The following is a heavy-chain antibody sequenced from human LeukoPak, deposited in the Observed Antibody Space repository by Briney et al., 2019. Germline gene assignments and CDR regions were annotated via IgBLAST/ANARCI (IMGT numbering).Heavy chain of an antibody. CDR2: IYTSGST. D-gene: IGHD5/OR15-5a*01. J-gene: IGHJ4*02. V-gene: IGHV4-4*09. CDR3: ARKSLRQNYFDY. CDR1: GGSISSYY. Sequence: PSETLSLTCTVSGGSISSYYWSWIRQPPGKGLGWIGYIYTSGSTNYNPSLKSRVTISVDTSKNQFSLNLSSVTAADTAVYYCARKSLRQNYFDYWGQGILVTVSS.